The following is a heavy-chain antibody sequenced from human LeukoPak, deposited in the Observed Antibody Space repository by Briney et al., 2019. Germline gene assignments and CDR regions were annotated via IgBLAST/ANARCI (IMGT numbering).Heavy chain of an antibody. CDR3: AKTARRGGQNWLDP. J-gene: IGHJ5*02. CDR2: INPNSGAT. Sequence: ASVKVSCTASGYTFTDYYIHWVRQAPGQGREWVGWINPNSGATNYAQKFHGRVTIASDTSIRTAYMDLNRVGPDDTAVYYCAKTARRGGQNWLDPGGQGTLVTVSS. D-gene: IGHD3-16*01. CDR1: GYTFTDYY. V-gene: IGHV1-2*02.